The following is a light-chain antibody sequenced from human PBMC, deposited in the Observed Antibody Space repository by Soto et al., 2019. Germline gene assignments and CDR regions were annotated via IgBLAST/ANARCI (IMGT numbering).Light chain of an antibody. CDR1: QGISTY. Sequence: AIQLTPSPSSLSASVVYRVPITCRASQGISTYLNWYLPKPGKAPKLLIYAASSLQSGVPSRFSGSGSGTEVTLTISRPQPDDSATYHRQQYNSHSCGQGTTGDIK. CDR2: AAS. V-gene: IGKV1-13*02. CDR3: QQYNSHS. J-gene: IGKJ1*01.